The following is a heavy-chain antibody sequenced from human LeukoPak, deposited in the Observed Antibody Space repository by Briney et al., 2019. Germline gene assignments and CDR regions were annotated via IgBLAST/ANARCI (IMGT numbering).Heavy chain of an antibody. CDR3: ARGSDTAAGLY. D-gene: IGHD6-13*01. J-gene: IGHJ4*02. CDR2: INHSGST. V-gene: IGHV4-34*01. Sequence: AETLSLTCAVYGGSFSGYYWSWIRQPPGKGLEWIGEINHSGSTNYNPSLKSRVSISVDSSKNQFSLKVSSVTAADTAVYYCARGSDTAAGLYWGQGTMVTVSS. CDR1: GGSFSGYY.